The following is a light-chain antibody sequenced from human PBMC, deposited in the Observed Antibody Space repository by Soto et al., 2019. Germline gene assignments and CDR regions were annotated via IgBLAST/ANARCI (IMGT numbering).Light chain of an antibody. V-gene: IGKV1-27*01. CDR2: AAS. J-gene: IGKJ4*01. CDR3: QKYDGAPLT. CDR1: QGISNY. Sequence: DIQMTQSPSSLSASVGDRVTITCRASQGISNYLAWYQQNPGKVPKLLIYAASTLQSGVPSRFSGSASGTDCTLTISSLQPEDVATYYCQKYDGAPLTFGGGTKVEIK.